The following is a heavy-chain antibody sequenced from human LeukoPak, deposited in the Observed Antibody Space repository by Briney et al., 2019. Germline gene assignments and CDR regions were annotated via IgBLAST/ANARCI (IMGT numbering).Heavy chain of an antibody. CDR3: ARHRGDYDSSGYYWFDP. CDR2: GYYSGST. J-gene: IGHJ5*02. D-gene: IGHD3-22*01. V-gene: IGHV4-39*01. Sequence: SEALSLTCSVSVGSISSTTYYWAWIRQPPGKGLEWIGTGYYSGSTYYNPSLKSRVTISVDTSNNQFSLKLRSVTAEDTAVYYCARHRGDYDSSGYYWFDPWRQGTLVTVSS. CDR1: VGSISSTTYY.